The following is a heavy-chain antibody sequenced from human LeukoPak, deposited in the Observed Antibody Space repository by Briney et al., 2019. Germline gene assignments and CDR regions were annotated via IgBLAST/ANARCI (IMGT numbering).Heavy chain of an antibody. CDR2: ISSSGFTT. D-gene: IGHD4-23*01. J-gene: IGHJ4*02. V-gene: IGHV3-48*03. Sequence: GGSLRLSCAASGFTFSSYEMNWVRQAPGKGLEWVSYISSSGFTTYYADSMKGRFTISRDNAKNSLYLQMNSLRAEDTALYYCARALVGSVVTPVDYWGQGTLVTVSS. CDR1: GFTFSSYE. CDR3: ARALVGSVVTPVDY.